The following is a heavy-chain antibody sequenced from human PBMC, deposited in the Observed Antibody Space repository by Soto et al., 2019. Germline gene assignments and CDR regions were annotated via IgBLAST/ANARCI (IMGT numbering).Heavy chain of an antibody. J-gene: IGHJ5*02. D-gene: IGHD2-15*01. CDR3: ARLGGGGSCYSGLKCSWFDP. CDR2: ISAYNGNT. Sequence: QVQLVQSGAEVKKPGASVKVSCKASGYTFTSYGISWVRQAPGQGLEWMGWISAYNGNTNYAQKLQGRVTMTTDTSTSTAYMELRSLRSDDTAVYYCARLGGGGSCYSGLKCSWFDPWGQGTLVTVSS. CDR1: GYTFTSYG. V-gene: IGHV1-18*04.